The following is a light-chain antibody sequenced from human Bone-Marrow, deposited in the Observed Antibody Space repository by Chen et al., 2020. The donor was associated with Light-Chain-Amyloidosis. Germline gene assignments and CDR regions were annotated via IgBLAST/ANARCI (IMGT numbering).Light chain of an antibody. Sequence: SALTHPSSASGSPGLSITISCAGTSSDVGGDNHVSWYQKHPDKAPKLMIYEVTNRPSWVPDRFSGSKSDNTASLTISGLQTEDEADYFCSSYTITNTLVFGSGTRVTVL. J-gene: IGLJ1*01. V-gene: IGLV2-14*01. CDR1: SSDVGGDNH. CDR3: SSYTITNTLV. CDR2: EVT.